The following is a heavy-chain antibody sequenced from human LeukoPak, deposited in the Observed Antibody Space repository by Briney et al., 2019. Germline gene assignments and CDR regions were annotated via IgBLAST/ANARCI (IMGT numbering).Heavy chain of an antibody. V-gene: IGHV3-11*04. CDR3: ARLAYYGSGNYYYYYMDV. Sequence: GGSLRLSCAASGFIFSDYYMSWIRQAPGKGLEWVSYISSSGNTIYDADSVKGRFTISRDNAKNSLYLQMNSLRAEDTAVYYCARLAYYGSGNYYYYYMDVWGKGTTVTVSS. CDR2: ISSSGNTI. D-gene: IGHD3-10*01. J-gene: IGHJ6*03. CDR1: GFIFSDYY.